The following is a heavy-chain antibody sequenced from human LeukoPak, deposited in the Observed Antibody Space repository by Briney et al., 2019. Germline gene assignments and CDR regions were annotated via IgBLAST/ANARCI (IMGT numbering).Heavy chain of an antibody. CDR3: AKDHTSKWDDGEDFFDY. Sequence: PGRSLRLSCAASGFTFDDYAMHWVRQAPGKGLEWISGINWDSNGVGYADSVKGRFTISRDSAKNSLYLQMNSLRADDLALYYCAKDHTSKWDDGEDFFDYWGQGILVTVSS. V-gene: IGHV3-9*03. D-gene: IGHD1-1*01. J-gene: IGHJ4*02. CDR1: GFTFDDYA. CDR2: INWDSNGV.